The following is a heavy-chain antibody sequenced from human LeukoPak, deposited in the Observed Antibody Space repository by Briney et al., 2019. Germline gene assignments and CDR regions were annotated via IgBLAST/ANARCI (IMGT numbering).Heavy chain of an antibody. Sequence: ASVKVSCKASGYTFTTYYIHWVRQAPGQGLEWMGVINPSGGSTSSAQKFQGRVTLTRDTSTSTVYMELSSLRSEDTAVYYCARDLNYYDSSGYYEVDYFDYWGQGTLVTVSS. CDR2: INPSGGST. J-gene: IGHJ4*02. CDR3: ARDLNYYDSSGYYEVDYFDY. CDR1: GYTFTTYY. D-gene: IGHD3-22*01. V-gene: IGHV1-46*01.